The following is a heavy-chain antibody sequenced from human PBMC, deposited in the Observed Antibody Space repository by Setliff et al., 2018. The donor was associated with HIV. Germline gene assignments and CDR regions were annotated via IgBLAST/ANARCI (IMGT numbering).Heavy chain of an antibody. CDR3: ARHFPSISLFFGDPGPFDR. Sequence: SETLSLTCTVSGGFISSSSYYWGWIRQPPGKGLEWIGSIFNDGRTYYNPSLKSRITIPMDTSTNQFSLKLSSVTAAGTAVYFCARHFPSISLFFGDPGPFDRWGQGALVTVSS. CDR2: IFNDGRT. V-gene: IGHV4-39*01. J-gene: IGHJ4*02. D-gene: IGHD3-10*01. CDR1: GGFISSSSYY.